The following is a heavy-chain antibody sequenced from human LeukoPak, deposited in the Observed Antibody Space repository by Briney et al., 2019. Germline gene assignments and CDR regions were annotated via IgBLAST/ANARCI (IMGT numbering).Heavy chain of an antibody. CDR1: GGSISSSSYY. J-gene: IGHJ4*02. CDR3: ARFCSSTSCYAAFDY. V-gene: IGHV4-61*05. CDR2: IYYSGST. D-gene: IGHD2-2*01. Sequence: SETLSLTCTVSGGSISSSSYYWGWIRQPPGKGLEWIGYIYYSGSTNYNPSLKSRVTISVDTSKNQFSLKLSSVTAADTAVYYCARFCSSTSCYAAFDYWGQGTLVTVSS.